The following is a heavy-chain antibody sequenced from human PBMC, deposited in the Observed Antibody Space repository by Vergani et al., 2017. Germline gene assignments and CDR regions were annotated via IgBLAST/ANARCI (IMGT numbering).Heavy chain of an antibody. CDR2: ISGSGGST. CDR3: AKDLGGWYYYYYGMDV. D-gene: IGHD6-19*01. CDR1: GFTFSSYA. J-gene: IGHJ6*02. V-gene: IGHV3-23*01. Sequence: EVQLLESGGGLVQPGGSLRLSCAASGFTFSSYAMSWVRQAPGKGLELVSAISGSGGSTYYADSVKGRFTISRDNSKNTLYLQMNSLRAEDTAVYYCAKDLGGWYYYYYGMDVWGQGTTVTVSS.